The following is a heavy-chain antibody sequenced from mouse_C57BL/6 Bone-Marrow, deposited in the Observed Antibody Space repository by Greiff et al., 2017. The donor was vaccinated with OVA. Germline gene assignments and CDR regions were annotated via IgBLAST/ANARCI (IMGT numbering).Heavy chain of an antibody. D-gene: IGHD2-1*01. V-gene: IGHV1-15*01. CDR1: GYTFTDYE. CDR2: IDPETGGT. CDR3: TRNYGTPFAY. Sequence: VHLVESGAELVRPGASVTLSCKASGYTFTDYEMHWVKQTPVHGLEWIGAIDPETGGTAYNQKFKGKAILTADKSSSTAYMELRSLTSEDSAVYYCTRNYGTPFAYWGQGTLVTVSA. J-gene: IGHJ3*01.